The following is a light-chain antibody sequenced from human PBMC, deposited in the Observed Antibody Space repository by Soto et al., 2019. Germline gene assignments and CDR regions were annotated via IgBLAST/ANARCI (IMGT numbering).Light chain of an antibody. J-gene: IGLJ1*01. CDR2: DVS. CDR3: CSYAGSSYV. CDR1: SSDVGGYNY. Sequence: QSALTKPRSVSGSPGQSVTISCTGTSSDVGGYNYVSWYQQHPGKAPKLMIYDVSKRPPGVPDRFSGSKSGNTASLTISGLQAEDEADYYCCSYAGSSYVFGTGTKLTVL. V-gene: IGLV2-11*01.